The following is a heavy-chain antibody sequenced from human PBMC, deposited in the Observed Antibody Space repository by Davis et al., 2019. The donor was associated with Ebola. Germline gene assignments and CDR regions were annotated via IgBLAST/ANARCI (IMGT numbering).Heavy chain of an antibody. V-gene: IGHV3-23*01. D-gene: IGHD3-3*01. J-gene: IGHJ4*02. CDR3: AKGLKTYDFWSGFPPHFDS. CDR2: ISGSGGST. CDR1: GFTFSSYA. Sequence: PGGSLRLSCAASGFTFSSYAMSWVRQAPGKGLEWVSAISGSGGSTYYADSVKGRFTISRDNSRNTLSLQMNSLRGEDTAVYYCAKGLKTYDFWSGFPPHFDSWGLGALVTVSS.